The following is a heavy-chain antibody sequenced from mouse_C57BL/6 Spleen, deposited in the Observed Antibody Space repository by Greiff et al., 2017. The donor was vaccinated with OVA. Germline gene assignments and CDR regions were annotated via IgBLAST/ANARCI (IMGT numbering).Heavy chain of an antibody. Sequence: EVQRVESGPGLVKPSQSLSLTCSVTGYSITSGYYWNRIRQFPGNKLEWMGYISYDGSNNYNPSLKNRISITRDTSKNQFFLKLNSVTTEDTATYYCARALFITTVVATEYAMDYWGQGTSVTVSS. D-gene: IGHD1-1*01. CDR2: ISYDGSN. V-gene: IGHV3-6*01. CDR3: ARALFITTVVATEYAMDY. J-gene: IGHJ4*01. CDR1: GYSITSGYY.